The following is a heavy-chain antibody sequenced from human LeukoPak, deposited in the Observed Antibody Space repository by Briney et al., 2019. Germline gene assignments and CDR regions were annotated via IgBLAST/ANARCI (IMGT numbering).Heavy chain of an antibody. V-gene: IGHV3-53*04. CDR1: GFTVSSNY. D-gene: IGHD2-8*01. Sequence: GGSLRLSCAASGFTVSSNYMSWVRQAPGKGLEWVSVIYSGGSTYYADSVKGRFTISRHNSKNTLYLQMNSLRAEDTAVYYCARRVDCTNGVCYTPGAFDIWGQGTMVTVPS. J-gene: IGHJ3*02. CDR2: IYSGGST. CDR3: ARRVDCTNGVCYTPGAFDI.